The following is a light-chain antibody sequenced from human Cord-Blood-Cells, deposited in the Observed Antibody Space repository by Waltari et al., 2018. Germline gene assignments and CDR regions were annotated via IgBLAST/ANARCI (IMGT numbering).Light chain of an antibody. Sequence: DTVMNQSPDSLAVSLGETATINSQPSQSVVYSSNNKNYLDWYQQKPGQPPKLLIYWSSTRESGVPYRFSGSGSGTDFTLTISSLQAEDVAVYYCQQYYSTPRTFGQGTKLEIK. CDR1: QSVVYSSNNKNY. V-gene: IGKV4-1*01. CDR3: QQYYSTPRT. CDR2: WSS. J-gene: IGKJ2*01.